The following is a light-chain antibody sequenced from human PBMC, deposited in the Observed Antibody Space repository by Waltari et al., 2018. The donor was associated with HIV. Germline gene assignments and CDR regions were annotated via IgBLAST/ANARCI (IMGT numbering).Light chain of an antibody. CDR1: SSNIGAGYD. J-gene: IGLJ3*02. CDR2: GNV. Sequence: QSVLTQPPSVSGAPGQRVTISCTGSSSNIGAGYDVHWYQQFPGSAPKLPINGNVNRPSGVPDRFSDSKSGASAALAITGLQAEDEADYYGQSYDSSLSGAVFGGGTKLTVL. V-gene: IGLV1-40*01. CDR3: QSYDSSLSGAV.